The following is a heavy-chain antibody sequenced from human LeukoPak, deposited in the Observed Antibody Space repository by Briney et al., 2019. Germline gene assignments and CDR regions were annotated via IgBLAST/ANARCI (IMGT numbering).Heavy chain of an antibody. Sequence: PSETLSLTCAVYGGSFSGYYWSWIRQPPGKGLEWIGEINHSGSTNYNPSLKSRVTISVDTSKNQFSLKLSSVTAADTAVYYCARGLKGYCRSTSCYPYWKSAFDIWGQGTMVTVSS. J-gene: IGHJ3*02. D-gene: IGHD2-2*01. CDR2: INHSGST. V-gene: IGHV4-34*01. CDR1: GGSFSGYY. CDR3: ARGLKGYCRSTSCYPYWKSAFDI.